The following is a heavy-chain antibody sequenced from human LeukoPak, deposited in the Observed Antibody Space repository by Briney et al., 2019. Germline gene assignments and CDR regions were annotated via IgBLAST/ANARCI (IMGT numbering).Heavy chain of an antibody. CDR1: GFTFSSYG. D-gene: IGHD6-19*01. CDR3: AKALAV. J-gene: IGHJ4*02. CDR2: ISYDGSNK. V-gene: IGHV3-30*18. Sequence: GGSLRLSCAASGFTFSSYGMHWVRQAPGKGLEWVAVISYDGSNKYYADSVKGRFTISRDNSKNTLYLQMNSLRAEDTAVYYCAKALAVWGKEPLVTFSS.